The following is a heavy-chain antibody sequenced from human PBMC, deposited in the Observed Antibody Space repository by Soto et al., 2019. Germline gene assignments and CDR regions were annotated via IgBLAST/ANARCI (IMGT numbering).Heavy chain of an antibody. V-gene: IGHV4-39*01. CDR3: AAPALRYFDWLFP. Sequence: SETLSLTCTVSGGSISSSSYYWGWIRQPPGKGLEWIGSIYYSGSTYYNPSLKSRVTISVDTSKNQFSLKLSSVTAADTAVYYCAAPALRYFDWLFPWGQGTLVTVSS. CDR2: IYYSGST. J-gene: IGHJ5*02. D-gene: IGHD3-9*01. CDR1: GGSISSSSYY.